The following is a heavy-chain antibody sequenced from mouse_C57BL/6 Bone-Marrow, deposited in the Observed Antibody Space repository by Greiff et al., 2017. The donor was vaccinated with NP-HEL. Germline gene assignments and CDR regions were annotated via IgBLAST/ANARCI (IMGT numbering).Heavy chain of an antibody. CDR2: IDPSDSYT. V-gene: IGHV1-69*01. Sequence: VQLQQPGAELVMPGASVKLSCKASGYTFTSYWMHWVKQRPGPGLEWIGEIDPSDSYTNYNQKFKGKSTLTVDKSSSTAYMQLSSLTSEDSAVYYCAREGTTVVFDYWGQGTTLTVSS. CDR3: AREGTTVVFDY. D-gene: IGHD1-1*01. J-gene: IGHJ2*01. CDR1: GYTFTSYW.